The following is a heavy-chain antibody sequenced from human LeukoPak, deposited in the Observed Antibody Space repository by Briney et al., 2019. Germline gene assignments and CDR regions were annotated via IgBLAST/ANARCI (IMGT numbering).Heavy chain of an antibody. CDR3: ARGRRYCSGGSCYLYYFDY. CDR2: MNPNSGNT. V-gene: IGHV1-8*01. CDR1: GYTFTIYD. J-gene: IGHJ4*02. D-gene: IGHD2-15*01. Sequence: GASVTVSCTASGYTFTIYDINWVRQATGQGLEWMGWMNPNSGNTGYAQKFQGRVTMTRNTSISTAYMELSSLRSEDTAVYYCARGRRYCSGGSCYLYYFDYWGQGTLVTVSS.